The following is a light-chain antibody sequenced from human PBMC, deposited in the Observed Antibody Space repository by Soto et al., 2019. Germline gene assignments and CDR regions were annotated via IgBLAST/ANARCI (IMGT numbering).Light chain of an antibody. J-gene: IGKJ4*01. V-gene: IGKV3-11*01. CDR2: DAS. CDR1: QSVSRY. Sequence: EIVLTQSPATLSLSPRERATLSCRASQSVSRYLAWYQQKPGQAPRLLIYDASNRATGIPARFSGSGSGTEFTLTISSREPEEFTVYYSQQRSNWPTFGGGTKVEIK. CDR3: QQRSNWPT.